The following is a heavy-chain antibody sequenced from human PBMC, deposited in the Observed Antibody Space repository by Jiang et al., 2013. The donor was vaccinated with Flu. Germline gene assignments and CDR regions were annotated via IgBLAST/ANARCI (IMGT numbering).Heavy chain of an antibody. CDR3: ASSEHCSSTSCYNHWFDP. Sequence: YIYYADSVKGRFTISRDNAKNSLYLQMNSLRAEDTAVYYCASSEHCSSTSCYNHWFDPWGQGTLVTVSS. V-gene: IGHV3-21*01. D-gene: IGHD2-2*02. J-gene: IGHJ5*02. CDR2: YI.